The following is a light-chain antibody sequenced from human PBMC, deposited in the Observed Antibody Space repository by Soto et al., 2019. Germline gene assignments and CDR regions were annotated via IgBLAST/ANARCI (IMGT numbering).Light chain of an antibody. Sequence: QSALTQPASVSGSPGQSITISCTGSSSDIGDYNYVSWYKQHPGKAPKLMIYDVSNRPSGVSNRFSGSKSGNTASLTISGLQAEDEADYYCSSYTSTNFVIFGGGTKLTVL. CDR3: SSYTSTNFVI. CDR1: SSDIGDYNY. J-gene: IGLJ2*01. V-gene: IGLV2-14*01. CDR2: DVS.